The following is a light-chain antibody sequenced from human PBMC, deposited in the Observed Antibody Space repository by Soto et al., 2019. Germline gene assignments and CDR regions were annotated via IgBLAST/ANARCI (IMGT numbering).Light chain of an antibody. CDR1: SSNIGSNT. V-gene: IGLV1-44*01. Sequence: QSALTQPPSASGTPGQRVTISCSGSSSNIGSNTVNWYQQLPGTAPKLLIYSNNQRPSGVPDRFSGSKSCTSAPLAISGLQSEDEADYYCAAWDDSLNGPYVFGTGTKVTVL. CDR3: AAWDDSLNGPYV. CDR2: SNN. J-gene: IGLJ1*01.